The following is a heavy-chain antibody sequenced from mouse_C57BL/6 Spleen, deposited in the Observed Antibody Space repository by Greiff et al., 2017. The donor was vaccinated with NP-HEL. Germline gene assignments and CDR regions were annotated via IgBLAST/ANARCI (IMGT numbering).Heavy chain of an antibody. V-gene: IGHV5-4*01. CDR3: ARDRVTPFAY. J-gene: IGHJ3*01. Sequence: EVQLMESGGGLVKPGGSLKLSCAASGFTFSSYAMSWVRQTPEKRLEWVATISDGGSYTYYPDNVKGRFTISRDNAKNNLYLQMSHLKSEDTAMYYCARDRVTPFAYWGQGTLVTVSA. D-gene: IGHD2-2*01. CDR1: GFTFSSYA. CDR2: ISDGGSYT.